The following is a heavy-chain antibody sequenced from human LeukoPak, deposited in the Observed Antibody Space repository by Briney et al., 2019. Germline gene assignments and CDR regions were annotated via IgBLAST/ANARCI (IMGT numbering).Heavy chain of an antibody. CDR1: GGSISSSSYY. D-gene: IGHD2-21*02. V-gene: IGHV4-39*01. J-gene: IGHJ6*03. Sequence: SETLSLTCTVSGGSISSSSYYWGWIRQPPGKGLEWIGSIYYSGSTYYNPSLKSRVTIAVDTSKNQFSLKLSSLTAADTAVYDCARHYCGGDCLTGYYYYMDVWGKGTTVTISS. CDR3: ARHYCGGDCLTGYYYYMDV. CDR2: IYYSGST.